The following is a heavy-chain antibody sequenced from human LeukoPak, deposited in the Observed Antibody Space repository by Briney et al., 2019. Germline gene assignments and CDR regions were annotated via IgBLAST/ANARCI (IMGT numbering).Heavy chain of an antibody. D-gene: IGHD3-22*01. V-gene: IGHV3-23*01. CDR2: IGNSGGST. J-gene: IGHJ4*02. Sequence: GGSLRLSCAASGFTFSNYAMSWVRQAPGKGLEWVSVIGNSGGSTYYADSVKGRFSSSRDNSKNTLYLQMNSLRAEDTAVYYCAKVNPDSSGFYSPFDYWGQGTLVTVSS. CDR3: AKVNPDSSGFYSPFDY. CDR1: GFTFSNYA.